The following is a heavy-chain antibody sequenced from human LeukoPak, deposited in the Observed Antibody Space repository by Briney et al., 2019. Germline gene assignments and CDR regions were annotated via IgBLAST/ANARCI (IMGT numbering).Heavy chain of an antibody. CDR1: GGSISSSSYY. Sequence: SETLSLTCTVSGGSISSSSYYWGWIRQPPGKGLEWIGSIYYSGSTYYNPSLKSRVTISVDTSKNQFSLKLSSVTAADTAVYYCARDRPLASFDPWGQGTLVTVSS. D-gene: IGHD5-12*01. J-gene: IGHJ5*02. V-gene: IGHV4-39*07. CDR3: ARDRPLASFDP. CDR2: IYYSGST.